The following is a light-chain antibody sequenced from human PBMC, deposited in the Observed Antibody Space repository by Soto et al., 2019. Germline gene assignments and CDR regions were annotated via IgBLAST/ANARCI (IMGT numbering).Light chain of an antibody. CDR2: AAS. J-gene: IGKJ2*01. CDR1: QSIDNF. CDR3: QQSYSTPMYT. V-gene: IGKV1-39*01. Sequence: DIQMTQSPSSLSASVGDRVTITCRPSQSIDNFLNWYQQKPGKAPNLLIYAASSLQSGVSSRFSGSGSGTDFTLTISSLQPEDSATYYCQQSYSTPMYTFGQGTKLEIK.